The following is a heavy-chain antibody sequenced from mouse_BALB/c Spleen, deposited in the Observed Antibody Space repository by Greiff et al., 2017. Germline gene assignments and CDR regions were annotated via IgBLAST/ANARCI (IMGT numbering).Heavy chain of an antibody. CDR3: ARSRYDGYYDYAMDY. CDR2: IYPGDGDT. J-gene: IGHJ4*01. CDR1: GYAFSSSW. Sequence: QVHVKQSGPELVKPGASVKISCKASGYAFSSSWMNWVKQRPGQGLEWIGRIYPGDGDTNYNGKFKGKATLTADKSSSTAYMQLSSLTSVDSAVYFCARSRYDGYYDYAMDYWGQGTSVTVSS. D-gene: IGHD2-3*01. V-gene: IGHV1-82*01.